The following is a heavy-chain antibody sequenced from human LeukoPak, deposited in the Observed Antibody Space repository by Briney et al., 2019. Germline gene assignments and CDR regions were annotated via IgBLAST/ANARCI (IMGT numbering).Heavy chain of an antibody. D-gene: IGHD6-19*01. CDR2: ISSRCIYI. V-gene: IGHV3-21*01. Sequence: GGSPRLSCAASGFTFSSYSMNWVRQAPGKGPEWVSSISSRCIYIYYAISVEGRFTISRDNAKSSLYLQMNSLRAEDTAVYYCARGLRGWGLNSDWGQGTLVTVSS. J-gene: IGHJ4*02. CDR1: GFTFSSYS. CDR3: ARGLRGWGLNSD.